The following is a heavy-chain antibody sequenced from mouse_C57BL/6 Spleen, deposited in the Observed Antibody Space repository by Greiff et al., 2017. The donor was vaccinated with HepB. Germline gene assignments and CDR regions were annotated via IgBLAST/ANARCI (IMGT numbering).Heavy chain of an antibody. CDR2: IHPNSGST. D-gene: IGHD1-1*01. V-gene: IGHV1-64*01. CDR3: ANYYGSSWGSFDV. J-gene: IGHJ1*03. Sequence: QVQLQQPGAELVKPGASVKLSCKASGYTFTSYWMHWVKQRPGQGLEWIGMIHPNSGSTNYNEKFKSKATLTVDKSSSTAYMQLSSLTSEDSAVYYCANYYGSSWGSFDVWGTGTTVTVSS. CDR1: GYTFTSYW.